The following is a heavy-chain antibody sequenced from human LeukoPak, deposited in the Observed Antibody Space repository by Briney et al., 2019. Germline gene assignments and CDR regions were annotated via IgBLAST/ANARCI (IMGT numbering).Heavy chain of an antibody. V-gene: IGHV3-43*01. CDR1: GFTFDDYH. Sequence: GGSLRLSCVGSGFTFDDYHINWVRQVPGKGPEWVSLISWDDDVTYYSDSVRGRFTISRDNSKNSVFMHMSNLTPEDTAFYYCLKDYASRGGTSDAFAVWGPGTMVTVSS. J-gene: IGHJ3*01. D-gene: IGHD5-24*01. CDR2: ISWDDDVT. CDR3: LKDYASRGGTSDAFAV.